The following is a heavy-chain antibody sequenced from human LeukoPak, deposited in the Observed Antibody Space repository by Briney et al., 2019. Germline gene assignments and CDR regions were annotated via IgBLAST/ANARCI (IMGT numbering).Heavy chain of an antibody. J-gene: IGHJ4*02. CDR1: GGSISSYY. CDR3: ARGRYSAFDY. D-gene: IGHD2-21*01. V-gene: IGHV4-59*01. CDR2: IYYSGST. Sequence: SETLSLTCTVSGGSISSYYWSWIRQPPGKGLEWIGYIYYSGSTNYNPSLKSRVTISVDTSKNQFSLKLNSVTAADTAVYYCARGRYSAFDYWGQGTLVTVSS.